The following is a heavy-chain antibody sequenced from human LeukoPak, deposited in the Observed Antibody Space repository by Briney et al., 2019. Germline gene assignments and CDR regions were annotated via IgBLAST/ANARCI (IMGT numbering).Heavy chain of an antibody. CDR2: ISSNGGST. CDR3: ARGIDYGDYLYYFDY. CDR1: GFTFSSYA. Sequence: GGSLRLSCAASGFTFSSYAMHWVRQAPGKGLEYVSAISSNGGSTYYANSVKGRFTISRDNSKNTLYLQMGSLRAEDMAVYYCARGIDYGDYLYYFDYWGQGTLVTVSS. V-gene: IGHV3-64*01. D-gene: IGHD4-17*01. J-gene: IGHJ4*02.